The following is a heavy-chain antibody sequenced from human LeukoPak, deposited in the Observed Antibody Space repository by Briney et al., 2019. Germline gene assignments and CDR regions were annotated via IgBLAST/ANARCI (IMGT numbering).Heavy chain of an antibody. CDR3: VKLPYSDTSAYYVDY. Sequence: PGGSLRLSCSASGFTFSTSAIHWVRQAPGKGLEYVPAISSNGGSTYYAVSVKGRVTISRDNSKNTLSLQMSSLRPEDTAVYYCVKLPYSDTSAYYVDYWGQGTLVTVSS. J-gene: IGHJ4*02. CDR2: ISSNGGST. V-gene: IGHV3-64D*08. CDR1: GFTFSTSA. D-gene: IGHD3-22*01.